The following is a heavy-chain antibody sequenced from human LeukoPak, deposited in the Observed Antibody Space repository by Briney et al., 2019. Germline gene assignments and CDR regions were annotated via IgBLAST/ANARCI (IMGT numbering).Heavy chain of an antibody. CDR2: INSDGSST. CDR3: ALVAGTSYFDY. CDR1: GFTFSSYW. Sequence: GGSLRLSCAASGFTFSSYWMHWVRHAPGKGLVWVSRINSDGSSTSYADSVKGRFTISRDNAKNTLYLQMNSLRAEDTAVYYCALVAGTSYFDYWGQGTLVTVSS. V-gene: IGHV3-74*01. D-gene: IGHD6-19*01. J-gene: IGHJ4*02.